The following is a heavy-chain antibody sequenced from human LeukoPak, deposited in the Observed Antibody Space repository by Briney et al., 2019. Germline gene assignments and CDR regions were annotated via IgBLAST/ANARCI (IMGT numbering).Heavy chain of an antibody. D-gene: IGHD3-3*01. V-gene: IGHV1-2*02. CDR3: ARSAIHGVIIIGY. CDR1: GYTFTAYY. J-gene: IGHJ4*02. Sequence: GASVKVSCKASGYTFTAYYIHWVRQAPGQGLEWMGWINPNSGATKDAQKFQGRVTMTRDTSIGTAYMELTRLRSDDAAVYYSARSAIHGVIIIGYWGQGTRVTVSS. CDR2: INPNSGAT.